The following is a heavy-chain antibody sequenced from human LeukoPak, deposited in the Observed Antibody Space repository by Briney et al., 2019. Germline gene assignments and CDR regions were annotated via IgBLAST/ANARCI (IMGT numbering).Heavy chain of an antibody. V-gene: IGHV1-2*02. J-gene: IGHJ5*02. CDR2: INPNSGGT. CDR1: GYTFTGYY. Sequence: ASVKVSCKASGYTFTGYYMHWVRQAPGQGLEWMGWINPNSGGTNYAQKFQGRVTMTRDTSISTAYMELSSLRSEDTAVYYCARDIVATENWFDPWGQGTLVTVSS. D-gene: IGHD5-12*01. CDR3: ARDIVATENWFDP.